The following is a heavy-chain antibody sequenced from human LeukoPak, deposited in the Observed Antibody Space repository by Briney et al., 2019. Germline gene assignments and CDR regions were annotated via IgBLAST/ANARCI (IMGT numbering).Heavy chain of an antibody. D-gene: IGHD4-23*01. J-gene: IGHJ6*02. CDR3: ARGTTTVVTFHYYYGMDV. Sequence: PGGSLRLSCAASGFTFSDYYMSWIRQAPGKGLEWVSYISSSGSTIYYADSVKGRFTISRDNAKNSLYLQMNSLRAEDTAVYYCARGTTTVVTFHYYYGMDVWGQGTTVTVSS. CDR1: GFTFSDYY. V-gene: IGHV3-11*01. CDR2: ISSSGSTI.